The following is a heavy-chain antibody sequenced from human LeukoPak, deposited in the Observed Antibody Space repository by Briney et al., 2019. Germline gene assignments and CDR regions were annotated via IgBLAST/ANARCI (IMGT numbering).Heavy chain of an antibody. J-gene: IGHJ3*02. V-gene: IGHV1-69*06. CDR3: ARGTSSSSNDAFDI. Sequence: SVKVSCKASGGTFSSYAISWVRQAPGQGLEWMGGIIPIFGTANYAQKFQGRVTITADKSTSTAYMELSSLRSEDTAVYYCARGTSSSSNDAFDIWGQGTLVTVSS. D-gene: IGHD6-13*01. CDR1: GGTFSSYA. CDR2: IIPIFGTA.